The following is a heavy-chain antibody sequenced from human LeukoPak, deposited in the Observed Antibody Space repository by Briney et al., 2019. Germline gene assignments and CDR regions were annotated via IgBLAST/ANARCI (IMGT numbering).Heavy chain of an antibody. Sequence: GASVKVSCKTSGYTFTGYYMHWVRQAPGQGLEWMGRINPNNGATNYAQKLQGRVTITGDTSISTAYMELSSLRFDDTAVYYCTRESGSYHGNDYWGQGTLVTVSS. J-gene: IGHJ4*02. CDR1: GYTFTGYY. CDR3: TRESGSYHGNDY. V-gene: IGHV1-2*06. D-gene: IGHD1-26*01. CDR2: INPNNGAT.